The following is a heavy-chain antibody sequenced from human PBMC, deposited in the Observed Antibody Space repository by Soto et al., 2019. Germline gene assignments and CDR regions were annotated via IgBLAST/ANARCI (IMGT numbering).Heavy chain of an antibody. J-gene: IGHJ4*02. CDR1: GGSVRSSGYY. D-gene: IGHD2-15*01. CDR3: ARPILAFTEPFDY. Sequence: SETLSLTCTVSGGSVRSSGYYWAWIRQPPGKGLEWIGSLYSSGKTYRNPSLKSRVTMSDDTSKNQLSLRLSSVTAADTAVYYGARPILAFTEPFDYWGQGTLVTVSS. CDR2: LYSSGKT. V-gene: IGHV4-39*01.